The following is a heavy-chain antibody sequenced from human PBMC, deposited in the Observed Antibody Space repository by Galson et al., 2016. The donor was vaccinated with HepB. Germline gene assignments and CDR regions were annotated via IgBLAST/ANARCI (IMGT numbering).Heavy chain of an antibody. CDR3: VKDMGDLGYCSSTHSPTLDN. D-gene: IGHD2-2*01. CDR1: GFSFDDYA. Sequence: SLRLSCAASGFSFDDYAMHWVRQAPGKGLEWVSGISWNGGRKYYAGSVRGRFTISRDNAKNSLYLQMNSLRVEDTTVYYCVKDMGDLGYCSSTHSPTLDNWGQGTLVTVSS. CDR2: ISWNGGRK. V-gene: IGHV3-9*01. J-gene: IGHJ4*02.